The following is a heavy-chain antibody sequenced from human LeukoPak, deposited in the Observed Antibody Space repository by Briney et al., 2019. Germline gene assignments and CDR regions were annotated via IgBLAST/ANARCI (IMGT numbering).Heavy chain of an antibody. D-gene: IGHD2-15*01. CDR1: GFTFSSYS. V-gene: IGHV3-21*01. CDR2: ISSSSSYI. J-gene: IGHJ3*02. Sequence: PGGSLRLSCAASGFTFSSYSMNWVRQAPGKGLEWVSSISSSSSYIYYADSVKGRFTISRDNAKNSLYLQMNSLRAEDTAVYYCARDGYSRRAFDIWGQGTMVTVSS. CDR3: ARDGYSRRAFDI.